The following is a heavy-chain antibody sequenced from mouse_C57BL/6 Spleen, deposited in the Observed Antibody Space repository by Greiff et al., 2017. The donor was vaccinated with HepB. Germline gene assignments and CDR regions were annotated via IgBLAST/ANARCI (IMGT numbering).Heavy chain of an antibody. V-gene: IGHV1-82*01. Sequence: VQLQQSGPELVKPGASVKISCKASGYAFSSSWMNWVKQRPGKGLEWIGRIYPGDGDTNYNGKFKGKATLTADKSSSTAYMQLSSLTSEDSAVYFCAREPSTTVVATDYFDYWGQGTTLTVSS. D-gene: IGHD1-1*01. CDR1: GYAFSSSW. CDR2: IYPGDGDT. J-gene: IGHJ2*01. CDR3: AREPSTTVVATDYFDY.